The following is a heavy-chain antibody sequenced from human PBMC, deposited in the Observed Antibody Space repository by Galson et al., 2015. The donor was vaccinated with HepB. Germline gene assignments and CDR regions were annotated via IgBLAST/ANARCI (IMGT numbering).Heavy chain of an antibody. V-gene: IGHV3-15*01. J-gene: IGHJ3*01. CDR2: IKSKADGGTT. CDR1: GFTFTDAW. D-gene: IGHD4-17*01. Sequence: SLRLSCAASGFTFTDAWMTWVRQSPGKGLEWVGRIKSKADGGTTDYTAPVKGRFLISRDDSKSTLYLQMNSLQADDTALYYCTVTFGDYFSYAFDVWGRGTMVTVSS. CDR3: TVTFGDYFSYAFDV.